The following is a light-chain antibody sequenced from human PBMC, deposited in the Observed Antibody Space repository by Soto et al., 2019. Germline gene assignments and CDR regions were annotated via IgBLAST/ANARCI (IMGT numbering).Light chain of an antibody. CDR3: QQCYSTPWT. J-gene: IGKJ1*01. Sequence: DIQMTQSPSSLSASVGDRVTITCRASQSISSYLNWYQQKPGKAPKLLIYAASRLQSGVPSRFSGSGSGTDFTLTISSLQPEDFATYYCQQCYSTPWTFGQGTKVEIK. CDR2: AAS. CDR1: QSISSY. V-gene: IGKV1-39*01.